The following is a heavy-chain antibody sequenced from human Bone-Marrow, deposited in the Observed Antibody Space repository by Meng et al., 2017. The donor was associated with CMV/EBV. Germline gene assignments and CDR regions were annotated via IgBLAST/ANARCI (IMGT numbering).Heavy chain of an antibody. CDR1: GYTFTGYY. CDR2: INPNSGGT. D-gene: IGHD4-11*01. Sequence: ASVKVSCKASGYTFTGYYMHWVRQAPGQGLEWMGWINPNSGGTNYAQKLQGRVTMTRDTSVSTAYMELSRLRSDDTAVYYCARDKTTVTLYYYYYGKDVCGQGTTVAVSS. J-gene: IGHJ6*02. V-gene: IGHV1-2*02. CDR3: ARDKTTVTLYYYYYGKDV.